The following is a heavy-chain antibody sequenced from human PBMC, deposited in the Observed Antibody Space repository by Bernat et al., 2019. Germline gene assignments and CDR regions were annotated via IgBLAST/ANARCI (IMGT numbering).Heavy chain of an antibody. Sequence: QVQLVQSGAEVKKPGSSVKVSCKASGGTFSSYAISWVRQAPGQGLEWMGGIIPIFGTANYAQKFQGRVTITADKSTSTAYMELRSLRSDDTAVYYCARASACSGGSCYTFYFDYWGQGTLVTVSS. CDR3: ARASACSGGSCYTFYFDY. J-gene: IGHJ4*02. CDR2: IIPIFGTA. D-gene: IGHD2-15*01. V-gene: IGHV1-69*06. CDR1: GGTFSSYA.